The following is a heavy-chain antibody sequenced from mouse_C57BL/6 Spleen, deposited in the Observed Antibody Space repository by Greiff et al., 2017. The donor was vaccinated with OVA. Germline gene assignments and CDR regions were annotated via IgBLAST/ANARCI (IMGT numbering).Heavy chain of an antibody. CDR1: GYTFTDYE. CDR3: TREGLYDGLFAY. CDR2: IDPETGGT. J-gene: IGHJ3*01. Sequence: VQLQQSGAELVRPGASVTLSCKASGYTFTDYEMHWVKQTPVHGLEWIGAIDPETGGTAYNQKFKGKAILTADKSSSTAYMELRSLTSEDSAVYYCTREGLYDGLFAYWGQGTLVTVSA. D-gene: IGHD2-3*01. V-gene: IGHV1-15*01.